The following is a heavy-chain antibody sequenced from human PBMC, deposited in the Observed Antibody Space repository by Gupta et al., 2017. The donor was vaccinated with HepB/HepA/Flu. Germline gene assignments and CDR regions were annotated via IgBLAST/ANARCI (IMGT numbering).Heavy chain of an antibody. Sequence: QVQLVESGGGVVQPGRSLRLSCAASGFNFITYGMHWVRQAPGKGLEWVARISYDGSNKYFEDSVKGRFTISRDNSKDTLELQMNSLRHEDTAXYXCARDHXTTTSCSHYYFDFWGQGTLVTVSS. CDR2: ISYDGSNK. D-gene: IGHD2-2*01. CDR3: ARDHXTTTSCSHYYFDF. V-gene: IGHV3-30*03. CDR1: GFNFITYG. J-gene: IGHJ4*02.